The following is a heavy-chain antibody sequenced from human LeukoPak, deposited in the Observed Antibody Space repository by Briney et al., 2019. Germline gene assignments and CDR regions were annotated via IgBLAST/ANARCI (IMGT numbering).Heavy chain of an antibody. CDR3: AREAEYSSSWDLGY. D-gene: IGHD6-13*01. CDR1: GFTFSSYG. Sequence: GGSLRLSCAASGFTFSSYGMHWVRQAPGKGLEWVAVISYDGSNKYYADSVKGRFTISRDNSKNTLYLQMNSLRAEDTAVYYCAREAEYSSSWDLGYWGQGTLVTVSS. CDR2: ISYDGSNK. J-gene: IGHJ4*02. V-gene: IGHV3-30*03.